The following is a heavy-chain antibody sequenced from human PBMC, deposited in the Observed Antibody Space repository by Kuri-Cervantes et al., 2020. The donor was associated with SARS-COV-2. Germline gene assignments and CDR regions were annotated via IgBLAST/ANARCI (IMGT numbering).Heavy chain of an antibody. D-gene: IGHD3-3*01. CDR2: IKPIPDGGTT. Sequence: GESLKISCAASGFTFTNAWMNWVRQAPGKGLEWVGRIKPIPDGGTTDYTAPVKDRFIISRDDSKSTVFLQMNSLKTEDTAVYYCTRDDFWSGYSNYWGQGTLVTVSS. J-gene: IGHJ4*02. CDR3: TRDDFWSGYSNY. CDR1: GFTFTNAW. V-gene: IGHV3-15*01.